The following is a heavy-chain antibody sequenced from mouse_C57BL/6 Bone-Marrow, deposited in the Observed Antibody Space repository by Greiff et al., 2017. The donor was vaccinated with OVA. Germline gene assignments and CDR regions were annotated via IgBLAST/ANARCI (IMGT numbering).Heavy chain of an antibody. Sequence: QVTLKVSGPGILQSSQTLSLTCSFSGFSLSTSGMGVSWIRQPSGKGLEWLAHIYWDDDKRYNPSLKSRLTISTDTSRNQVFLKITSVDTADTATYYCARNPAYYSNYVFYFDYWGQGTTLTVSS. CDR1: GFSLSTSGMG. D-gene: IGHD2-5*01. CDR2: IYWDDDK. J-gene: IGHJ2*01. V-gene: IGHV8-12*01. CDR3: ARNPAYYSNYVFYFDY.